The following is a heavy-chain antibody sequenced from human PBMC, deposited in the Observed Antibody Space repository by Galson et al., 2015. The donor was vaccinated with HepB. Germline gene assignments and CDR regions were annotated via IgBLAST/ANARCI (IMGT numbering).Heavy chain of an antibody. Sequence: SLRLSCAASGFTFSSYSMNWVRQAPGKGLEWVSSISSSSSYIYYADSVKGRFTISRDNAKNSLYLQMNSLRAEDTAVYYCAVSIAAAGDLDYRGQGTLVTVSS. J-gene: IGHJ4*02. CDR3: AVSIAAAGDLDY. D-gene: IGHD6-13*01. CDR1: GFTFSSYS. V-gene: IGHV3-21*01. CDR2: ISSSSSYI.